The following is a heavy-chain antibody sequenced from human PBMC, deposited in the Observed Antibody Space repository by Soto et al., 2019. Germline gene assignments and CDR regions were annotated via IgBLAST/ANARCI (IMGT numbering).Heavy chain of an antibody. CDR3: ARQGEGGPTQSRLNWFGP. V-gene: IGHV5-51*01. J-gene: IGHJ5*02. D-gene: IGHD1-26*01. CDR2: IYPGDSDT. Sequence: GESLKISCKGLGYNFPDYWIAWVRQMPGKGLEYMGIIYPGDSDTRYSPSFQGQVTISADKSISTAYLQWNSLEASDTAMYYCARQGEGGPTQSRLNWFGPWGQGSMVTVSS. CDR1: GYNFPDYW.